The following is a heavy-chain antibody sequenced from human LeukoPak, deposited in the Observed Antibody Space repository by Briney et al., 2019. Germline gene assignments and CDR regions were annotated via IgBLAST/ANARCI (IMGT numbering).Heavy chain of an antibody. CDR2: IQYDGRNK. V-gene: IGHV3-30*02. J-gene: IGHJ6*03. CDR3: AKDKNDSGDYSSMDV. CDR1: GFTFSCYA. D-gene: IGHD4-17*01. Sequence: GGSLRLSCAASGFTFSCYAMLWVRQAPGKGLEWVAFIQYDGRNKCCADSVKGRFTVSRDNSKNTLYLQMHSLRVEDTAIYYCAKDKNDSGDYSSMDVWGKGTTVTVSS.